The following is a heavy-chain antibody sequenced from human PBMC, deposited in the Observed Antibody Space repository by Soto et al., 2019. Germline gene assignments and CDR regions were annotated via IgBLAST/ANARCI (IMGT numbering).Heavy chain of an antibody. D-gene: IGHD6-13*01. CDR2: INSDGSST. V-gene: IGHV3-74*01. J-gene: IGHJ5*02. CDR3: ASGPRGSSWQTGGFDP. CDR1: GFTFSSYW. Sequence: PVGSLRLSCAASGFTFSSYWMHWVRQAPGKGLVWVSRINSDGSSTSYADSVKGRFTISRDNAKNTLYLQMNSLRAEDTAVYYCASGPRGSSWQTGGFDPWGQGTLVTVSS.